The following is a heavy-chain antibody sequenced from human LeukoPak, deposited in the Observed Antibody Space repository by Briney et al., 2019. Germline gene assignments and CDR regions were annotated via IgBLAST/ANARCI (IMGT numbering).Heavy chain of an antibody. CDR3: ARGRRDGYMFLWEDY. Sequence: SETLSLTCTVSGGSITSSSYYWGWIRQPPGNGLEWIGSIYYSGSTYYNPSLKSRVTISVDTSKNQFSLKLSSMTAGDTALDFCARGRRDGYMFLWEDYWGQGTLVTVSS. D-gene: IGHD5-24*01. CDR1: GGSITSSSYY. J-gene: IGHJ4*02. CDR2: IYYSGST. V-gene: IGHV4-39*07.